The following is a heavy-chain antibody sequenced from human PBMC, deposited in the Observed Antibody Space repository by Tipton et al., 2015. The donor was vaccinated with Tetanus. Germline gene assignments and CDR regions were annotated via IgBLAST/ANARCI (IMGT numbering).Heavy chain of an antibody. Sequence: TLSLTCSVSDGSSRNYYWSWIRQPPGTGLEWIGNIYSSGSANYNPPLRSRVTISVAASEDRFSLKMISVTPADTAVYYCATVGLVTASVKYWGQGTLVTVSS. D-gene: IGHD2-21*02. V-gene: IGHV4-59*01. J-gene: IGHJ4*01. CDR1: DGSSRNYY. CDR2: IYSSGSA. CDR3: ATVGLVTASVKY.